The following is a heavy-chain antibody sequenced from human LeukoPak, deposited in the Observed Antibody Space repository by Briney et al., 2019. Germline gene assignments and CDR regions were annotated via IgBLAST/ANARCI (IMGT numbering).Heavy chain of an antibody. D-gene: IGHD1-14*01. CDR3: ARVQTLVEPPEPYYGMDV. J-gene: IGHJ6*02. V-gene: IGHV1-69*13. CDR1: GGTFSSYA. CDR2: IIPIFGTA. Sequence: GASVTVSCTASGGTFSSYAISWVRQAPGQGLEWMGGIIPIFGTANYAQKFQGRVTITADESTSTAYMELSSLRSEDTAVYYCARVQTLVEPPEPYYGMDVWGQGTTVTVSS.